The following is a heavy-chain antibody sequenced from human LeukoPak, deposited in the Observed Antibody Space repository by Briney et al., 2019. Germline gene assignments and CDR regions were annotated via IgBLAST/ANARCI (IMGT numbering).Heavy chain of an antibody. V-gene: IGHV1-69*13. Sequence: ASVKVSCKASGGTFSSYAISWVRQAPGQGLEWMGGIIPIFGTANYAQKFQGRVTITADESTSTAYMELSSLRSEDTAVYYCVRPELGYCSSTSCYEVWFDPWGQGTLVTVSS. J-gene: IGHJ5*02. CDR3: VRPELGYCSSTSCYEVWFDP. D-gene: IGHD2-2*01. CDR1: GGTFSSYA. CDR2: IIPIFGTA.